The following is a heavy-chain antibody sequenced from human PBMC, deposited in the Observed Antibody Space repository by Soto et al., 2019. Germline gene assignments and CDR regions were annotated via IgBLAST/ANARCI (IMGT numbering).Heavy chain of an antibody. CDR1: GFTFGDYA. D-gene: IGHD3-16*01. CDR2: IRSKAYGGTT. Sequence: EVQLVESGGGLVQPGRSLRLSCTASGFTFGDYAMGWFRQAPGKGLEWGGFIRSKAYGGTTEYAASVKGRFAISRDDSKSIPYLQMNSLKSEDTAVYYCTRRSLAVIYDYYLDVWGKGTPVTVSS. CDR3: TRRSLAVIYDYYLDV. V-gene: IGHV3-49*03. J-gene: IGHJ6*03.